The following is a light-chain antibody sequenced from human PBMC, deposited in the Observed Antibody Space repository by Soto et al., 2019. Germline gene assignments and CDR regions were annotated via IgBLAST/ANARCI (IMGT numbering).Light chain of an antibody. CDR1: SSEVAEYNY. CDR2: EVT. J-gene: IGLJ1*01. V-gene: IGLV2-8*01. CDR3: RSNAGSDNYV. Sequence: QSVLAPPPPPSGAPGQSVTISFTGASSEVAEYNYVSWYQQHPGKAPKLMIYEVTKRPSGVPDRFSGSKSGNTASLTVSWLQADDEADYYCRSNAGSDNYVFGTGTRSPS.